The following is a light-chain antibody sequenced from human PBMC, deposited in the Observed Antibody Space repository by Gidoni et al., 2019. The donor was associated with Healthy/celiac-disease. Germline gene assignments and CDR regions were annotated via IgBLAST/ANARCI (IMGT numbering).Light chain of an antibody. CDR1: QSVSSSY. Sequence: EIVLTQSPGTLSLSPGERATLSCRASQSVSSSYLAWYQQKPGQAPRLLIYGASSRATGTPYRCSGSWSGTDFTLTISRLEPEDFAVYYCQQYGSSPTFGGGTKVEIK. V-gene: IGKV3-20*01. CDR3: QQYGSSPT. CDR2: GAS. J-gene: IGKJ4*01.